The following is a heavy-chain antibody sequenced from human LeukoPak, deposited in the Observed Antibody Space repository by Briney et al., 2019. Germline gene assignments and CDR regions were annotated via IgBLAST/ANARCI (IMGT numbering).Heavy chain of an antibody. CDR2: ISAYNGNT. Sequence: ASVKVSCKASGYTFTSYGISWVRQAPGQGLEWMGWISAYNGNTNYAQKLQGRVTMTTDTSTSTAYMELRSLRSDDTAVYYCARDLSGSYYEPPDYWGEGTLVTVSS. J-gene: IGHJ4*02. V-gene: IGHV1-18*01. CDR3: ARDLSGSYYEPPDY. CDR1: GYTFTSYG. D-gene: IGHD1-26*01.